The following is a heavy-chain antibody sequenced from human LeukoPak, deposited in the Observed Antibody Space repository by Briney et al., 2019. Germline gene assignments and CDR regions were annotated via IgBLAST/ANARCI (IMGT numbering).Heavy chain of an antibody. Sequence: GGSLRLSCAASGFTFSSYAMSWVRQAPGKGLEWVSAISGSGGSTYYADSVKGRFTISRDNSKNTLYLQMNSLRAEDTAVYYCANDRAIVLMVYASLEVGFDYWGQGTLVTVSS. CDR2: ISGSGGST. J-gene: IGHJ4*02. CDR1: GFTFSSYA. CDR3: ANDRAIVLMVYASLEVGFDY. D-gene: IGHD2-8*01. V-gene: IGHV3-23*01.